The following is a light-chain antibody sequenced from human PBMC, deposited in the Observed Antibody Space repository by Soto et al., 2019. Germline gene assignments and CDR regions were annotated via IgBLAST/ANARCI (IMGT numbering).Light chain of an antibody. V-gene: IGKV3-20*01. Sequence: EIVLTQSPGTLSLSPGERATLSCRASQSVISSYLAWYQQRPGWAPRLLISGASSRAPGLPDKFSGSVSGTEVTLTISRLETEDFAVYSCQQYGSSPLPFGGGTKGEI. CDR2: GAS. CDR3: QQYGSSPLP. J-gene: IGKJ4*01. CDR1: QSVISSY.